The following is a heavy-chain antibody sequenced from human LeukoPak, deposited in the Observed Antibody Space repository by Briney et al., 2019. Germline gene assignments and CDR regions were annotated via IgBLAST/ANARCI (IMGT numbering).Heavy chain of an antibody. Sequence: SETLSLTCTVSGYSISSGYFWGWIRQPPGKGLEWIGNIYHSGITYYNPSLRSRVTISVDTSKNQFSLKLSSVTAADTAVYYCARDHYDSSGTADYWGQGTLVTVSS. V-gene: IGHV4-38-2*02. CDR3: ARDHYDSSGTADY. CDR2: IYHSGIT. D-gene: IGHD3-22*01. J-gene: IGHJ4*02. CDR1: GYSISSGYF.